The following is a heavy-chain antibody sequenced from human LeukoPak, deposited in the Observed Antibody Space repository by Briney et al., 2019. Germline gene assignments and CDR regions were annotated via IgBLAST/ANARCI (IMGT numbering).Heavy chain of an antibody. CDR1: GFTFSTYG. CDR3: VAGAYSSGYLFDY. Sequence: GGSLRLSCAASGFTFSTYGMHWVRQAPGKGLEWVAVIWYDGNNKYYADSVKGRFTVSRDNSKNTLYLQMNSLRAEDTAVYYCVAGAYSSGYLFDYWGQGTLGTVSS. CDR2: IWYDGNNK. D-gene: IGHD6-19*01. J-gene: IGHJ4*02. V-gene: IGHV3-33*01.